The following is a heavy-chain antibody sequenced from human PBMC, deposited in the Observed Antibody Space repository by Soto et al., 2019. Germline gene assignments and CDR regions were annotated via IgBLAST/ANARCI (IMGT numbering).Heavy chain of an antibody. Sequence: EVQLVESGGGLVKPGGSLRLSCAASGFTFSSYSMNWVRQAPGKGLEWVSSISSSRSYIYYADSVKGRFTISRDNAKNSLYLQMNSLRAEDTAVYYCARVGGQLVPGVDYWGQGNLVTVSS. CDR2: ISSSRSYI. J-gene: IGHJ4*02. CDR1: GFTFSSYS. V-gene: IGHV3-21*01. D-gene: IGHD6-6*01. CDR3: ARVGGQLVPGVDY.